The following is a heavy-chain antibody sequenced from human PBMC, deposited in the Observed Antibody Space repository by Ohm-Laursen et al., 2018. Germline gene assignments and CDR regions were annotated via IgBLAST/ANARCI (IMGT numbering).Heavy chain of an antibody. CDR2: ISAYNGNA. Sequence: ASVKVSCKTSGYTFTSYGISWVRQAPGQGLEWMGWISAYNGNANYAQKLQGRVTMTTDTSTSTAYMELRSLRSDDTAVYFCAKDLRWGRSDWSAFDIWGQGTMVTVSS. CDR1: GYTFTSYG. CDR3: AKDLRWGRSDWSAFDI. D-gene: IGHD3-9*01. J-gene: IGHJ3*02. V-gene: IGHV1-18*01.